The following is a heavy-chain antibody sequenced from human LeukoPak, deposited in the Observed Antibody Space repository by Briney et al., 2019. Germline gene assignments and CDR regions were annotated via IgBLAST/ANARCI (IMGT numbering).Heavy chain of an antibody. D-gene: IGHD2-2*02. J-gene: IGHJ6*02. Sequence: PGGPLRLSCAASGFTFSSYAMSWVRQAPGKGREWVSAIRGSGGSTYYADSVKGRFTISRDNSKNTLYLQMNSLRAEDTAVYYCAKDQGLVPAAIYGMDVWGQGTTVTVSS. CDR3: AKDQGLVPAAIYGMDV. CDR2: IRGSGGST. CDR1: GFTFSSYA. V-gene: IGHV3-23*01.